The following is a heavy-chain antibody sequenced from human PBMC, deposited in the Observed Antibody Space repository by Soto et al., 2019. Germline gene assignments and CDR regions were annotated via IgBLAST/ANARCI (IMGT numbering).Heavy chain of an antibody. Sequence: QVQLVQSGAEVKKPGSSVKVSCKASGGTFSSYAISWVRQAPGQGLEWMGGIIPIFGTANYAQKFQGRVSITADKSTSTAYMELSSLRSEDTAVYYCARASPKRSLSVDLYYFDYWGQGTLVTVSS. J-gene: IGHJ4*02. CDR2: IIPIFGTA. CDR1: GGTFSSYA. CDR3: ARASPKRSLSVDLYYFDY. V-gene: IGHV1-69*06.